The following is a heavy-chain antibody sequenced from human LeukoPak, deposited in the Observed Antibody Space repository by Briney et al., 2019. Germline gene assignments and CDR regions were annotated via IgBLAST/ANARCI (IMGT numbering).Heavy chain of an antibody. CDR3: AKDPGYYYDSSGPFDY. CDR1: GFTFSSYS. Sequence: GGSLRLTCAASGFTFSSYSMNWVRQAPGKGLEWVSSISSSSSYIYYADSVKSRFTISRDNAKNSLYLQMNSLRAEDTAVYYCAKDPGYYYDSSGPFDYWGQGTLVTVSS. D-gene: IGHD3-22*01. V-gene: IGHV3-21*01. CDR2: ISSSSSYI. J-gene: IGHJ4*02.